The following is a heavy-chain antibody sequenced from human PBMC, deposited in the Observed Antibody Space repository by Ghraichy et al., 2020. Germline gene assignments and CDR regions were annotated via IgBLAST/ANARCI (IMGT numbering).Heavy chain of an antibody. Sequence: SETLSLTCTVSGGSISSSSYYWGWIRQPPGKGLEWIGSIYYSGSTYYNPSLKSRVTISVDTSKNQFSLKLSSVTAADTAVYYCARRGRYFDWSYFDYWGQGTLVTVSS. J-gene: IGHJ4*02. CDR1: GGSISSSSYY. CDR3: ARRGRYFDWSYFDY. D-gene: IGHD3-9*01. CDR2: IYYSGST. V-gene: IGHV4-39*01.